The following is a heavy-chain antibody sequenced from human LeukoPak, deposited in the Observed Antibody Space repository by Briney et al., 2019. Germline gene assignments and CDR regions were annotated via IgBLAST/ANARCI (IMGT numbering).Heavy chain of an antibody. CDR1: GFTFSSYA. CDR3: AREGGYDSSGYYWVH. Sequence: GGSLRLSCAASGFTFSSYAMHWVRQAPGKGLEWVAVISYDGSNKYYADSVKGRFTISRDNSKNTLYPQMNSLRAEDTAVYYCAREGGYDSSGYYWVHWGQGTLVTVSS. CDR2: ISYDGSNK. D-gene: IGHD3-22*01. V-gene: IGHV3-30-3*01. J-gene: IGHJ4*02.